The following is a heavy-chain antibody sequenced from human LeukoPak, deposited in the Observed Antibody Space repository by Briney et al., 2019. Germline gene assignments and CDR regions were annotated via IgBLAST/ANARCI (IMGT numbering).Heavy chain of an antibody. Sequence: PGGSLRLSCAASGFTFSSYAMHWVRQAPGKGLEWVAVISYDGSNKYYADSVKGRFTISRDNSKNTLYLQMNSLRAKDTAVYYCAKGVVAAQNAFDIWGQGTMVTVSS. CDR3: AKGVVAAQNAFDI. V-gene: IGHV3-30-3*01. J-gene: IGHJ3*02. D-gene: IGHD2-15*01. CDR2: ISYDGSNK. CDR1: GFTFSSYA.